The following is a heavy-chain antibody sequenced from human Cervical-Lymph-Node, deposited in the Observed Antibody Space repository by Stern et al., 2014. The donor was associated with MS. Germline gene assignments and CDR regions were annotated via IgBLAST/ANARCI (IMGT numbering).Heavy chain of an antibody. CDR1: GYTFTRYG. CDR3: ARGLLGSENAFDI. J-gene: IGHJ3*02. D-gene: IGHD2-15*01. V-gene: IGHV1-18*01. Sequence: VQLVESGAEVKKPGASVKVSCKASGYTFTRYGISWVRQAPGQGLEWMGMISDCNGNTNDAQKHQGRVTMTTDTSKSTAYMELRSLRSDDTAVYYCARGLLGSENAFDIWGQGTMVTVSS. CDR2: ISDCNGNT.